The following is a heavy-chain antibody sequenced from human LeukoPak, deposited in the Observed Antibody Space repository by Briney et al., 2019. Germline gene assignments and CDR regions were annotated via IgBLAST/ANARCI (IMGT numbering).Heavy chain of an antibody. CDR2: INPNSGGT. V-gene: IGHV1-2*02. Sequence: GASVKVSCKASGYTFTGYYMHWVRQAPGQGLEWMGWINPNSGGTNYAQKFQGRVTMTRDTSISTAYMELSRLRSDDTAVYYCARGMSKAAAVLVHYYYMDVWGKGTTVTISS. CDR3: ARGMSKAAAVLVHYYYMDV. D-gene: IGHD6-13*01. CDR1: GYTFTGYY. J-gene: IGHJ6*03.